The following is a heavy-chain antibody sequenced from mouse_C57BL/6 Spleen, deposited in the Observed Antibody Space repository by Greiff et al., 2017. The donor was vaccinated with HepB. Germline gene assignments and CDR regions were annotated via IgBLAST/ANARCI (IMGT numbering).Heavy chain of an antibody. J-gene: IGHJ4*01. D-gene: IGHD1-1*01. CDR3: ARHYYGSSYVAMDY. Sequence: EVQLQQSGPELVKPGASVKIPCKASGYTFTDYNMDWVKQSHGKSLEWIGDINPNNGGTIYNQKFKGKATLTVDKSSSTAYMELRSLTSEDTAVYYCARHYYGSSYVAMDYWGQGTSVTVSS. CDR2: INPNNGGT. V-gene: IGHV1-18*01. CDR1: GYTFTDYN.